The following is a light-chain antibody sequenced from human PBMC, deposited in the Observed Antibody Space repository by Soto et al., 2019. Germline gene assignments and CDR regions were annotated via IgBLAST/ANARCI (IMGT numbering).Light chain of an antibody. V-gene: IGLV2-8*01. CDR2: EVS. CDR3: ASYAGTDNLL. J-gene: IGLJ3*02. CDR1: SSDVGSYNF. Sequence: QSVLTQPPSASGSPGQSVTISCTGTSSDVGSYNFVSWYQHHPGKVPRLLIYEVSQRPSGVPDRFSGSKSGNTASLTVSGLRPEDEADYYCASYAGTDNLLFGGGTKLTVL.